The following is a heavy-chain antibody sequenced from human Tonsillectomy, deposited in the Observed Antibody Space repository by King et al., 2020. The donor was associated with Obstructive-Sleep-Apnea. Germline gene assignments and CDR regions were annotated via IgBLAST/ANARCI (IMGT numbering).Heavy chain of an antibody. CDR3: ARQLWFGELSTTHRYFDL. Sequence: QLQESGPGLVKPSETLSLTCTVSGGSISTYFWSWIRQPAGKRLEWIGHTPTSGTPKHHPSLKSRVTMAVDTPKNQVSLKLSSVTAADTAVYYCARQLWFGELSTTHRYFDLWGRGTLVTVSS. J-gene: IGHJ2*01. D-gene: IGHD3-10*01. V-gene: IGHV4-4*07. CDR2: TPTSGTP. CDR1: GGSISTYF.